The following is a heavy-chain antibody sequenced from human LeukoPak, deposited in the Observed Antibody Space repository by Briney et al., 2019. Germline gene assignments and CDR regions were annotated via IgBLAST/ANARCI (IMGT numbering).Heavy chain of an antibody. J-gene: IGHJ4*02. CDR2: ISYDGSNK. CDR1: GFTFSSYG. V-gene: IGHV3-30*18. D-gene: IGHD1-26*01. Sequence: GGSLRLSCAASGFTFSSYGMLWVRQAPGKGREWVADISYDGSNKYYADSVKGRFTISRDNSKNTLYLQMNSLRAEDTAVYYCAKDPSQGRITRPSYSGSQYYFDYWGQGTLVTVSS. CDR3: AKDPSQGRITRPSYSGSQYYFDY.